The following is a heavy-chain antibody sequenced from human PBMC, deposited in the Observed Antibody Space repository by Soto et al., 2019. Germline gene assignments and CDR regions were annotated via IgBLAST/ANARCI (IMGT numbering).Heavy chain of an antibody. CDR1: GYTFTPYA. CDR2: FSPDTGNR. D-gene: IGHD7-27*01. V-gene: IGHV1-3*01. CDR3: ARRGDVEAFEN. Sequence: QVQLVQSGAEVKKPGASVKVSCKASGYTFTPYAMHWVRQAPGQRLEWMGWFSPDTGNRKYSQKLQDRVTITGDTAASTVYMELSSLSSEDTAVYYCARRGDVEAFENWGQGTLVTVST. J-gene: IGHJ3*02.